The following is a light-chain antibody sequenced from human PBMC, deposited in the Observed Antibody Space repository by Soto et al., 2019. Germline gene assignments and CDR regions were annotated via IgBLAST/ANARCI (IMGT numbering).Light chain of an antibody. V-gene: IGLV1-51*01. CDR2: DNN. J-gene: IGLJ1*01. CDR3: GTWDSSLSAYV. Sequence: QSVLTQPPSVSVAPGQKVTISCSGGSSNIGNNYVSWYQQVPGTAPKLLIYDNNKRPSGIPDRFSGSKSGTSATLGITGLQTGDEADYYCGTWDSSLSAYVFGTGTKV. CDR1: SSNIGNNY.